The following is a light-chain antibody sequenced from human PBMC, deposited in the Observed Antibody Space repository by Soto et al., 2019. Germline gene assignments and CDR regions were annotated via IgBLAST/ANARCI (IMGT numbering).Light chain of an antibody. J-gene: IGLJ2*01. CDR1: SSNLGTNT. CDR2: SNN. V-gene: IGLV1-44*01. Sequence: QSVLTQPPSVSGTPGQRVTISCSGSSSNLGTNTVNWYQQLPGTAPKVLIYSNNQRPSGVPDRFSGSKSGTSAYLAISGLETEDEADYSCAAWDDSRNEGVFGGGTKVTVL. CDR3: AAWDDSRNEGV.